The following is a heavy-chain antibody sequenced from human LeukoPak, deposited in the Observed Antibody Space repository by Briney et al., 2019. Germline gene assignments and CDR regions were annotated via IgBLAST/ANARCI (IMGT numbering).Heavy chain of an antibody. J-gene: IGHJ4*02. V-gene: IGHV3-74*01. D-gene: IGHD6-19*01. CDR2: INSDESST. Sequence: LTGGSLRLSCAASGFTFSSYWMHWVRQAPGKGLVWVSRINSDESSTSYADSVKGRFTITRDNAKNTLYLQMNSLRDEDTAVYYCARGPPGYSSGWYLNYWGQGTQVTVSS. CDR3: ARGPPGYSSGWYLNY. CDR1: GFTFSSYW.